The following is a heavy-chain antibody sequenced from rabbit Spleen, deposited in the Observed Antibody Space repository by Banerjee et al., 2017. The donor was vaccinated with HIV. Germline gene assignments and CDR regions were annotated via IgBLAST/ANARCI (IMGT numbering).Heavy chain of an antibody. J-gene: IGHJ4*01. D-gene: IGHD1-1*01. CDR1: GFSFSYSDY. V-gene: IGHV1S40*01. Sequence: QSLEESGGDLVKPGASLTLTCTASGFSFSYSDYMCWVRQPPGKGPEWIACIGAGVSYTTYYATWAKGRFTISKTSSTTVTLQMTSLTAADTATYFCARDLVAVIGWNFSLWGPGTLVTVS. CDR2: IGAGVSYTT. CDR3: ARDLVAVIGWNFSL.